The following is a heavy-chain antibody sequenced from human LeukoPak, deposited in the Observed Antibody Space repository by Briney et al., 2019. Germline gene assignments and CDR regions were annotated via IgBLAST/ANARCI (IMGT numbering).Heavy chain of an antibody. CDR2: IKQDGSEK. CDR3: ARDRKYYDFWSGYEGNWFDP. J-gene: IGHJ5*02. Sequence: PGGSLRLSCAASGFTFSTYAMHWVRQAPGKGLEWVANIKQDGSEKYYVDSVKGRFTISRDNAKNSLYLQMNSLRAEDTAVYYCARDRKYYDFWSGYEGNWFDPWGQGTLVTVSS. V-gene: IGHV3-7*03. D-gene: IGHD3-3*01. CDR1: GFTFSTYA.